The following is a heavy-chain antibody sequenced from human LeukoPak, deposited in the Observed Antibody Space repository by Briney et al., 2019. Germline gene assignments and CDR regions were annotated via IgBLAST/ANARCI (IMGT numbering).Heavy chain of an antibody. CDR3: MVRGVIVNGNNFDP. CDR1: GYTFTVYY. D-gene: IGHD3-10*01. CDR2: INPNSGGT. J-gene: IGHJ5*02. Sequence: ASVKVSCKASGYTFTVYYMHWVRQAPGQGLEWMGWINPNSGGTNFAPKFQGRVTMTRDTSISTAYMELSRLSSDDTAVYYCMVRGVIVNGNNFDPWGQGTLVTVSS. V-gene: IGHV1-2*02.